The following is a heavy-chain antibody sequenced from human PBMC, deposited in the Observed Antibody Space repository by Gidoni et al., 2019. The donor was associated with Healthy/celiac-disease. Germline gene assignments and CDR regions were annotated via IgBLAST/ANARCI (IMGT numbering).Heavy chain of an antibody. V-gene: IGHV1-2*02. D-gene: IGHD2-2*01. Sequence: QVQLVQSGAEVKKPGASVTVSSTASGYPFTGYSMHWGRQDPGQGLEWMGWINPNSGGTNYAQKFQGRVTMTRDTSISTAYMELSRLRSDDTAVYYCARDLVPAARVSDYWGQGTLVTVSS. CDR3: ARDLVPAARVSDY. J-gene: IGHJ4*02. CDR2: INPNSGGT. CDR1: GYPFTGYS.